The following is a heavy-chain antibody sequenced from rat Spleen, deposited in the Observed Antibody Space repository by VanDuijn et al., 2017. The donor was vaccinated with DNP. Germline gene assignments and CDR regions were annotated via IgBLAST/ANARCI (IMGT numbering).Heavy chain of an antibody. CDR2: ISSDGIIT. Sequence: EVQLVESGGGLVQPGRSMKLSCTASGFTFRDYGMAWVRQAPTRGLEWIASISSDGIITYYRDSVKGRFTISRDSAKSTLYLQMDSLRSEDTATYYCASHNKQPDDWFAYWGQGTLVTVSS. V-gene: IGHV5-25*01. D-gene: IGHD1-2*01. CDR1: GFTFRDYG. CDR3: ASHNKQPDDWFAY. J-gene: IGHJ3*01.